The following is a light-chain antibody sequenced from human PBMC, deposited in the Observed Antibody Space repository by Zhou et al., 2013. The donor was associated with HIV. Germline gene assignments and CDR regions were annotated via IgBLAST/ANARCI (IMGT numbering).Light chain of an antibody. V-gene: IGKV1-5*03. CDR2: RAS. J-gene: IGKJ2*01. CDR1: QSISSW. Sequence: DIQMTQSPSTLSASVGDRVTITCRASQSISSWLAWYQQKPGKAPKLLIYRASTLESGVPSRFSGSGSGTEFTLTISSLQPDDFGTYYCQQCNGYPYTFGQGTKLEI. CDR3: QQCNGYPYT.